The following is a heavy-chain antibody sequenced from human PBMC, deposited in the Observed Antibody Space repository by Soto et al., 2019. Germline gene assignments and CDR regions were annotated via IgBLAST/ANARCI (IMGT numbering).Heavy chain of an antibody. V-gene: IGHV1-69*06. Sequence: AVKVSCKASGGTFSSYAISWVRQAPGQGLEWMGGIIPIFGTANYAQKFQGRVTITADKSTSTAYMELSSLRSEDTAVYYCARASGYTAMAQDRNYYYGKDVWGQGTPVTVYS. J-gene: IGHJ6*02. CDR1: GGTFSSYA. D-gene: IGHD5-18*01. CDR2: IIPIFGTA. CDR3: ARASGYTAMAQDRNYYYGKDV.